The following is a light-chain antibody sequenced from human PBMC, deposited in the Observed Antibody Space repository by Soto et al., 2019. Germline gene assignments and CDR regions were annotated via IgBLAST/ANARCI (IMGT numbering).Light chain of an antibody. CDR1: QDINNF. CDR3: QQSDSLPPT. Sequence: DIQMTQSPSSLSASVGDRVTITCKASQDINNFLHWYEQRPGKAPKLLIYDAIKLDTGVPSRFSGRGSGTHFTFTISSLQPEDIATYVCQQSDSLPPTLGGGTKVEI. CDR2: DAI. J-gene: IGKJ4*01. V-gene: IGKV1-33*01.